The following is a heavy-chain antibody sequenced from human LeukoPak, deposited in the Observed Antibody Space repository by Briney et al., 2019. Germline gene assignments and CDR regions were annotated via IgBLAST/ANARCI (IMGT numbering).Heavy chain of an antibody. CDR3: ARLSPEYYYDSSGYPNI. CDR1: GYSISSGYY. V-gene: IGHV4-38-2*01. J-gene: IGHJ4*02. Sequence: PSETLSFTCAVSGYSISSGYYWGWIRQPPGKGLEWIGSIYHSGSTYYNPSLKSRVTISVDTSKNQFSLKLSSVTAADTAVYYCARLSPEYYYDSSGYPNIWGQGTLVTVSS. CDR2: IYHSGST. D-gene: IGHD3-22*01.